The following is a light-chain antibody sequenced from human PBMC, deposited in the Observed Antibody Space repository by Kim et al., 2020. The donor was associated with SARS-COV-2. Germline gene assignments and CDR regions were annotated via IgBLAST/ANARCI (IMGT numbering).Light chain of an antibody. CDR3: QQHDNWHPALT. CDR2: VSA. V-gene: IGKV3D-11*02. Sequence: PGGSATVPRMASHNVGISLALYQHTPGPAPGLLIYVSAISAAGTPDRFSGSGSGTDCNLTISSLAPEDFAVYYCQQHDNWHPALTFGGGTKVDIK. J-gene: IGKJ4*01. CDR1: HNVGIS.